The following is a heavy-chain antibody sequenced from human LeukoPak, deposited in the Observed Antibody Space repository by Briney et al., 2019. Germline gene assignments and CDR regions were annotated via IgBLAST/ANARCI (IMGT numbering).Heavy chain of an antibody. Sequence: GSLRLSCAASGFPLTSHWLSWLRQSPGGGLEWVAHINSDGSEKNYVDSVKGRFTISRDNARNSQFLQRNSLRAEDTAVYYCASGGGWVFFNWGQGTLVTVSS. CDR1: GFPLTSHW. CDR3: ASGGGWVFFN. D-gene: IGHD6-19*01. V-gene: IGHV3-7*01. CDR2: INSDGSEK. J-gene: IGHJ4*02.